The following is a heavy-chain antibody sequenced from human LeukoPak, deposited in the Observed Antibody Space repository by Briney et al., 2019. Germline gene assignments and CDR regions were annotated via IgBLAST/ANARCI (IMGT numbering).Heavy chain of an antibody. V-gene: IGHV4-4*07. CDR1: GGSISSYY. J-gene: IGHJ4*02. CDR3: ARMYSGTYGGIDY. CDR2: VYSSGST. Sequence: SEILSLTCTVSGGSISSYYWSWIRQPAGKGLERIGRVYSSGSTNYNPSLKSRVTMSADTSKNQFSLMLTSVTAADTAVYYCARMYSGTYGGIDYWGQGTLVTVSS. D-gene: IGHD1-26*01.